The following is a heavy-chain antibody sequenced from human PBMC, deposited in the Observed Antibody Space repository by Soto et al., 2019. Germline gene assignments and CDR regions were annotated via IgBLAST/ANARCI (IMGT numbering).Heavy chain of an antibody. Sequence: SETLSLTCTVSGGSISSYYWSWIRQPPGKGLEWIGYIYYSGSTNYNPSLKSRVTISVDTSKNQFSLKLTSVNAADTAVYYCARARETYYGSGSYYFDYWGQGTLVTVSS. CDR2: IYYSGST. D-gene: IGHD3-10*01. CDR1: GGSISSYY. V-gene: IGHV4-59*01. CDR3: ARARETYYGSGSYYFDY. J-gene: IGHJ4*02.